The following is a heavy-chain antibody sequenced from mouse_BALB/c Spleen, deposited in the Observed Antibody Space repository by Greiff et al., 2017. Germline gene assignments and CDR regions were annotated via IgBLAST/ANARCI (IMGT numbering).Heavy chain of an antibody. Sequence: VKLQQSGAELVKPGASVKLSCKTSGYTFTSYWIQWVKQRPGQGLGWIGEIFPGTGTTYYNEKFKGKATLTIDTSSSTAYMQLSSLTSEDSAVYFCARSGVLPFDYWGQGTTLTVSS. J-gene: IGHJ2*01. CDR3: ARSGVLPFDY. CDR2: IFPGTGTT. D-gene: IGHD1-1*01. CDR1: GYTFTSYW. V-gene: IGHV1S132*01.